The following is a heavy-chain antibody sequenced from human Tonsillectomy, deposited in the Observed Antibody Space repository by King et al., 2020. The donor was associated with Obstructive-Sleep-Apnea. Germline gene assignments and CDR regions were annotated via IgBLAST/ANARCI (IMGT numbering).Heavy chain of an antibody. CDR3: ARDPEAGRSSSSYYGMDV. V-gene: IGHV3-64*01. J-gene: IGHJ6*02. Sequence: VQLVESGGGLVQPGGSLRLSCAASGFTFSSYAMHWVRQAPGKGLEYVSAISSNGGSTYYANSVKGRFTISRDNSKNTLYLQMGSLRVEDMAVYYCARDPEAGRSSSSYYGMDVWGQGTTVTVSS. D-gene: IGHD6-6*01. CDR2: ISSNGGST. CDR1: GFTFSSYA.